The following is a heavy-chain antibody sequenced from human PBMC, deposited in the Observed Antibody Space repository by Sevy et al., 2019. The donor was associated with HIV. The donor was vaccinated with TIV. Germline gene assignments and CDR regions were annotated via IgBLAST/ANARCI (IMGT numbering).Heavy chain of an antibody. CDR1: GFTRSDSG. Sequence: GGSLRLSCAASGFTRSDSGVHWVRQAPGKGLEWVAFIQVDGREKFYTDSVKGRFTISRDSSKNTVYLQMNSLRGEDTAVYYCAKRPTAAWGQGTLVTVSS. CDR2: IQVDGREK. V-gene: IGHV3-30*02. CDR3: AKRPTAA. J-gene: IGHJ5*02.